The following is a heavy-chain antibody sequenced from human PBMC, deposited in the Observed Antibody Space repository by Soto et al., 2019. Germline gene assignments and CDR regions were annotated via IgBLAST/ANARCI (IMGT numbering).Heavy chain of an antibody. J-gene: IGHJ6*02. CDR3: ASAIAVAGHIYYYYGMEV. D-gene: IGHD6-19*01. CDR2: IWYDGSNK. CDR1: GFTFSSYG. V-gene: IGHV3-33*01. Sequence: QVQLVESGGGVVQPGRSLRLSCAASGFTFSSYGMHWVRQAPGKGLEWVAVIWYDGSNKYYADSVKGRFTISIDNSKNTLYLQMNSLRAEDTAVYYCASAIAVAGHIYYYYGMEVWGQGTTVTVSS.